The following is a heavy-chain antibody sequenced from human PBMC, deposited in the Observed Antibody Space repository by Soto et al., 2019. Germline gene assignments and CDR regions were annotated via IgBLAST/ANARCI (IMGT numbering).Heavy chain of an antibody. CDR2: IDPSDSYI. V-gene: IGHV5-10-1*03. D-gene: IGHD6-6*01. Sequence: EVQLVQSGAEVKKPGESLRISCQGSGYSFTSSWISWVRQMPGEGLEWMGRIDPSDSYINYSPSFQGRVTISADKSISTAYLQLSSLKASDTAMYFCARRGSSSSSFHDSWGQGTLVTVSS. CDR1: GYSFTSSW. CDR3: ARRGSSSSSFHDS. J-gene: IGHJ4*02.